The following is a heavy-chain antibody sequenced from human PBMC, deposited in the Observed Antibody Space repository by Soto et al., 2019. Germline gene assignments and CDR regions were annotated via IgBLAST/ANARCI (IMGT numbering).Heavy chain of an antibody. CDR1: GFTFSTYW. D-gene: IGHD6-13*01. J-gene: IGHJ4*02. CDR3: ARDGYSSSWYTFDY. V-gene: IGHV3-74*01. Sequence: EVQLVESGGGLVQPGGSLRLSCAASGFTFSTYWMHWVRQAPGKGLVWVSRIKSDGSSTSYADSVKGRFTISRDNAKNTLYLHMNSLRAEDTAVYYCARDGYSSSWYTFDYWGQGTLVTVSS. CDR2: IKSDGSST.